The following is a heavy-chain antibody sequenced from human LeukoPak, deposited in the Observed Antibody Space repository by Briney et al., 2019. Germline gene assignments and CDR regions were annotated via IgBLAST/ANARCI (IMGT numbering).Heavy chain of an antibody. Sequence: GGSLRLSCAASGFIFSSYAMHWVRQAPGKGLEWVAVISYDGTNKYYADFVKGRFTISRDNSKNTLYLQMHRLRSEDTAVDYLSRPGGGNYLKYFDYWGQGTLVTVSS. J-gene: IGHJ4*02. D-gene: IGHD1-7*01. CDR1: GFIFSSYA. V-gene: IGHV3-30*04. CDR3: SRPGGGNYLKYFDY. CDR2: ISYDGTNK.